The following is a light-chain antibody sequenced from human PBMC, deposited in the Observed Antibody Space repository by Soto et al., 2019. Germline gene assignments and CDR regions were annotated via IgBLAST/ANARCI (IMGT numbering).Light chain of an antibody. V-gene: IGKV3-20*01. CDR1: QSVSSNS. CDR3: QQYGSSPRT. CDR2: GAS. J-gene: IGKJ1*01. Sequence: EIVLTQSPGTLSLSPGDRATLSCRASQSVSSNSLAWYQQKSGQAPRLLIYGASIRATGIPDRFSGSGSGADFTLTISRLGPEDFAVYYCQQYGSSPRTFGQGTKVE.